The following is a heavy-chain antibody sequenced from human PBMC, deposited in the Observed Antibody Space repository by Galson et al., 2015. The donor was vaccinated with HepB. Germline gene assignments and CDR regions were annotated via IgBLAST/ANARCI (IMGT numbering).Heavy chain of an antibody. CDR1: GFTFSTYS. V-gene: IGHV3-21*01. CDR2: ISATGTYI. D-gene: IGHD3-3*01. CDR3: ARGTPPITIFGVVPNFDL. Sequence: SLRLSCATSGFTFSTYSMNWVRQAPGKGLEWVSSISATGTYIYYADSLKGRFTISRDNAKNSLSLQMNSLRAEDAAVYYCARGTPPITIFGVVPNFDLWGQGTLVTVSS. J-gene: IGHJ4*02.